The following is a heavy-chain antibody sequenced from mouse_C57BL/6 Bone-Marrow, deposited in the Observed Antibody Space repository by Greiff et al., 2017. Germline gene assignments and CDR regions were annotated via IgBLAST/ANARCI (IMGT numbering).Heavy chain of an antibody. CDR1: GYTFTGYW. CDR2: IYPGSGST. V-gene: IGHV1-55*01. J-gene: IGHJ4*01. Sequence: QVQLQQSGAELVKPGASVKMSCKASGYTFTGYWITWVKQRPGQGLEWIGEIYPGSGSTNYNEKFKGKATLTVDTSSSTAYMHLSSLTSEDSAVYYCARAKYGYYPMDYWGQGTSVTVSS. CDR3: ARAKYGYYPMDY. D-gene: IGHD2-10*02.